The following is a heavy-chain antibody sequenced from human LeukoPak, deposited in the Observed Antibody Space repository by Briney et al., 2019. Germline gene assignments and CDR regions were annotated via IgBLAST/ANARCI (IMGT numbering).Heavy chain of an antibody. CDR3: ARVSTTYYYGSGSYSHFDY. CDR2: IHSSGST. D-gene: IGHD3-10*01. J-gene: IGHJ4*02. Sequence: PSETLSLTCTVSGVSITSYYWTWIRQPAGKGLEWIGRIHSSGSTNYNPSLKSRVTMSVDTSKNQFSLKLNSVTAADTAVYYCARVSTTYYYGSGSYSHFDYWGQGTLVTVSS. CDR1: GVSITSYY. V-gene: IGHV4-4*07.